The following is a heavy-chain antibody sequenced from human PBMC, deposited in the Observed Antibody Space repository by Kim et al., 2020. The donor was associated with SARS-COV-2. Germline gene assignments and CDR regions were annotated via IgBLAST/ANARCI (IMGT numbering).Heavy chain of an antibody. CDR3: ARDMWDIVVVPAAMAYYFDY. D-gene: IGHD2-2*01. CDR2: ISYDGSNK. Sequence: GGSLRLSCAASGFTFSSYAMHWVRQAPGKGLEWVAVISYDGSNKYYADSVKGRFTISRDNSKNTLYLQMNSLRAEDTAVYYCARDMWDIVVVPAAMAYYFDYWGQGTLVTVSS. V-gene: IGHV3-30*04. J-gene: IGHJ4*02. CDR1: GFTFSSYA.